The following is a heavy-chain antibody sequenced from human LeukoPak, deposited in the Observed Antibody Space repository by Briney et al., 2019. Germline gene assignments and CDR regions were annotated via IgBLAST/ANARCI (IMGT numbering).Heavy chain of an antibody. CDR1: GYTFTSYY. CDR2: INPSGGST. Sequence: ASVKVSCKASGYTFTSYYMHWVRQAPGQGLEWMGIINPSGGSTSYAEKFQGRVTMTRDTSMSAAYMEISRLTYDDTAVYYCGRGIQSFDPWGQGTLVTVSS. J-gene: IGHJ5*02. CDR3: GRGIQSFDP. V-gene: IGHV1-46*01.